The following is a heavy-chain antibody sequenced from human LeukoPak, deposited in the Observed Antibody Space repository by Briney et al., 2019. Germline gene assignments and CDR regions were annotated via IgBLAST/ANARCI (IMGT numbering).Heavy chain of an antibody. Sequence: GGSLRLSCAASGFTFDDYAMHWVRQAPGKGLEWVSLISGDGGSTYYADSVKGRFTISRDNSKNSLYLQMNSLRTEDTALYYCAKDFKYSSSSGSCFDYLGQGTLVTVSS. CDR1: GFTFDDYA. CDR2: ISGDGGST. J-gene: IGHJ4*02. V-gene: IGHV3-43*02. D-gene: IGHD6-6*01. CDR3: AKDFKYSSSSGSCFDY.